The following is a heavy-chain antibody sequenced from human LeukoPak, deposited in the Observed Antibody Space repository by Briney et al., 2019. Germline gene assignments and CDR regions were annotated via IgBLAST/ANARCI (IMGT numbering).Heavy chain of an antibody. V-gene: IGHV1-8*01. CDR2: MNPNSGNT. D-gene: IGHD3-22*01. CDR3: ARGHYYDSSGYYSDAFDI. CDR1: GYTFTSYD. J-gene: IGHJ3*02. Sequence: GASVKVSCKASGYTFTSYDINWVRQATGQGLEWMGWMNPNSGNTGYALKFQGRVTMTRNTSISTAYMELSSLRSEDTAVYYCARGHYYDSSGYYSDAFDIWGQGTMVTVSS.